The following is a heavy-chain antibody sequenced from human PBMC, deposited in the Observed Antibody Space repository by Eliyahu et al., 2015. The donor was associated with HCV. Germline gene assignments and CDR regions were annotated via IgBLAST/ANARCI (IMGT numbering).Heavy chain of an antibody. D-gene: IGHD4-17*01. Sequence: TVSGGSISSSSYYWGWIRQPPGKGLEWIGSIYYSGSTYYNPSLKSRVPISVDTSKNQFSLKLSSVTAADTAVYYCARLGYYGDYADENFDYWGQGTLVTVSS. CDR3: ARLGYYGDYADENFDY. J-gene: IGHJ4*02. CDR1: GGSISSSSYY. V-gene: IGHV4-39*01. CDR2: IYYSGST.